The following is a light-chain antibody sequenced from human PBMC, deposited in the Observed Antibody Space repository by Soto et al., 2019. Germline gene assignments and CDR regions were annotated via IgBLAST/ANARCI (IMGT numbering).Light chain of an antibody. V-gene: IGKV1-39*01. CDR2: AAS. J-gene: IGKJ1*01. Sequence: DIQMTQSPSSLSASVGDSVTITCRASQSTSNYLNWYQQKPGKAPKLLISAASRLQSGAPSRFSGSGSGTDFTLIISSLQPADFATYYCQQTYSSPPTFGQGTKVDI. CDR3: QQTYSSPPT. CDR1: QSTSNY.